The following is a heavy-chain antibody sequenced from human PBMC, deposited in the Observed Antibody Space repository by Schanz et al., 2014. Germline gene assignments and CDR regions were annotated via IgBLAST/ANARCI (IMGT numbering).Heavy chain of an antibody. V-gene: IGHV3-33*01. Sequence: QVQLAESGGGVVQPGRSLRLSCAASGFAFNNYGMHWVRQAPGKGLEWVAIIWYDGSNKYYADSVKGRFTISRDNSKNTLCLQMSSLRAEDTAVYYCARDGDFDYWGQGTLVTGSS. CDR3: ARDGDFDY. CDR1: GFAFNNYG. CDR2: IWYDGSNK. J-gene: IGHJ4*02.